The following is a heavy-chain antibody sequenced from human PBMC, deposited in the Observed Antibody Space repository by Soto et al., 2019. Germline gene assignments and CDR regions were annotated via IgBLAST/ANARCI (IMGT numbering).Heavy chain of an antibody. V-gene: IGHV1-18*01. D-gene: IGHD2-15*01. CDR2: ISAYNGNT. Sequence: ASVKVSCKASVYTFTSYGISWVRQAPGQGLEWMGWISAYNGNTNYAQKLQGRVTMTTDTSTSTAYMELRSLRSDDTAVYYCARRGLVAAPDAFDIWGQGTMVTVSS. CDR3: ARRGLVAAPDAFDI. J-gene: IGHJ3*02. CDR1: VYTFTSYG.